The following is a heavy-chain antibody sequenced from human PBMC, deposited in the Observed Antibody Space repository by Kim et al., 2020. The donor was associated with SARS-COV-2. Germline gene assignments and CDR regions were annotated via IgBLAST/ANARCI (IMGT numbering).Heavy chain of an antibody. CDR2: ISPNSGDT. Sequence: ASVKVSCKGSGYIFNGYYIHWVRQAPGEGLEWMGWISPNSGDTKYAQNFQGRVTMTRDTSIRTAYMELSSLRSDDTAVYYCARRLHYYYAMDVWGQGTTVIVTS. CDR1: GYIFNGYY. J-gene: IGHJ6*02. V-gene: IGHV1-2*02. CDR3: ARRLHYYYAMDV. D-gene: IGHD3-10*01.